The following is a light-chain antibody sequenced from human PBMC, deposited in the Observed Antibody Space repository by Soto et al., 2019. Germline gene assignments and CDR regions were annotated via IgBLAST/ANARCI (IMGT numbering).Light chain of an antibody. J-gene: IGKJ1*01. V-gene: IGKV3-20*01. CDR3: QQCGSSPS. CDR2: DTS. CDR1: QSVSSSY. Sequence: DIVLTQSPGTLSLSPGERATLSCRASQSVSSSYLAWYQQKPGQAPRLLIYDTSSRATGIPDRFSGSGSGTDFALAISRLEREDFAVYYCQQCGSSPSFGQGTKVELK.